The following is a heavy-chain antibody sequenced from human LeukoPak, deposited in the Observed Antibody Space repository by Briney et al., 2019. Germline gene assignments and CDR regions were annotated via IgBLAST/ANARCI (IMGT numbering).Heavy chain of an antibody. CDR1: GFTFTSSA. Sequence: SVKVSCKASGFTFTSSAVQSVRQARGQRLEWIGWIVVGSGNTNYAQKFQERVTITRDMSTSTAYMELSSLRSEDTAVYYCAADPSLVYDSSGYYYRYYYYYYGMDVWGQGTTVTVSS. D-gene: IGHD3-22*01. CDR2: IVVGSGNT. CDR3: AADPSLVYDSSGYYYRYYYYYYGMDV. J-gene: IGHJ6*02. V-gene: IGHV1-58*01.